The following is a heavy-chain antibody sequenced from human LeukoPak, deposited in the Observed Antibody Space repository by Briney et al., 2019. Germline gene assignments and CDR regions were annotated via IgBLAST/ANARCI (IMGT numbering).Heavy chain of an antibody. CDR3: ARDGQLLIGAVPNWFDP. D-gene: IGHD5-12*01. Sequence: ASVKVSCKASGGTFSSYAISWVRQAPGQGLEWMGRIIPILGIANYAQKFQGRVTITADKSTSTAYMELSSLRSEDTAVYYCARDGQLLIGAVPNWFDPWGQGTLVTVSS. V-gene: IGHV1-69*04. J-gene: IGHJ5*02. CDR1: GGTFSSYA. CDR2: IIPILGIA.